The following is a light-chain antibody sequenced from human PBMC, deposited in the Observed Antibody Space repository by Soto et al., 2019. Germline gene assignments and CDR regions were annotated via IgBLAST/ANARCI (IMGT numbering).Light chain of an antibody. J-gene: IGLJ2*01. Sequence: QSVLTQPASVSGSPGQSITISCTGTSSDVGGYNYVSWYQQHPGKAPNLMIYDVSNRPSGVSNRFSGSKSGNTASLTISGLQPEDEADYYCSSFTSSSTVVFGGGTKLTVL. CDR2: DVS. CDR3: SSFTSSSTVV. V-gene: IGLV2-14*01. CDR1: SSDVGGYNY.